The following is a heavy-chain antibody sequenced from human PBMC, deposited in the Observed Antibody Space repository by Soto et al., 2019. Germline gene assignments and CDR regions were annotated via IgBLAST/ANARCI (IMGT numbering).Heavy chain of an antibody. CDR2: VNSNGGSA. Sequence: QVLLGQSGAEVKRPGASVTVSCKASGYTFTSYYMHWVRQAPGQGLEWMGVVNSNGGSASYAQKFQDRVYMTSDRSTSTVYMELRSLRSEDTAVYYCVRDRGGLQEGFDHWGQGTLVTVSS. CDR1: GYTFTSYY. CDR3: VRDRGGLQEGFDH. D-gene: IGHD5-12*01. J-gene: IGHJ4*02. V-gene: IGHV1-46*01.